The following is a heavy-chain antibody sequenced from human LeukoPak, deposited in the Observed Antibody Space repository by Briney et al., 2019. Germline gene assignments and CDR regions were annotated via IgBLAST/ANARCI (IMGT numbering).Heavy chain of an antibody. CDR3: AKGPVEMATPLSL. D-gene: IGHD5-24*01. Sequence: GGSLRLSCAASVFTFSSFALSWVRQAPGKGLEWISGISGSGGRTDYADSVKGRFTISRDNSKNTLYLQMNSLRAEDTAVYYCAKGPVEMATPLSLWGRGTLVTVSS. V-gene: IGHV3-23*01. J-gene: IGHJ2*01. CDR2: ISGSGGRT. CDR1: VFTFSSFA.